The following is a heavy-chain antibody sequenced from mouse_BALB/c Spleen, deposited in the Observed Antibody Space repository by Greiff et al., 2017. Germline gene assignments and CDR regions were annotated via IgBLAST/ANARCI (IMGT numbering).Heavy chain of an antibody. CDR1: GYTFTSYW. CDR2: IDPYDSET. D-gene: IGHD2-4*01. CDR3: ARSTMITTGGSSWFAY. V-gene: IGHV1-52*01. Sequence: QVQLKQPGAELVRPGASVKLSCKASGYTFTSYWLNWVKQRPEQGLEWIGRIDPYDSETHYNQKFKDKAILTVDKSSSTAYMQLSSLTSEDSAVYYCARSTMITTGGSSWFAYWGQGTLVTVSA. J-gene: IGHJ3*01.